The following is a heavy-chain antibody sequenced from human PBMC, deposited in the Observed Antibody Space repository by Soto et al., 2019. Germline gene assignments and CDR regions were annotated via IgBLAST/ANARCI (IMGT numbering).Heavy chain of an antibody. CDR3: ARAQIGGVVERDYYGMDV. V-gene: IGHV3-64*02. D-gene: IGHD2-15*01. CDR2: ISSNGGST. J-gene: IGHJ6*02. CDR1: GSTFSSYA. Sequence: GGSLRLSCAASGSTFSSYAMHWVRQAPGKGLEYVSAISSNGGSTYYADSVKGRFTISRDNSKNTLYLQMGSLRAEDMAVYYCARAQIGGVVERDYYGMDVWGQGTTVTVSS.